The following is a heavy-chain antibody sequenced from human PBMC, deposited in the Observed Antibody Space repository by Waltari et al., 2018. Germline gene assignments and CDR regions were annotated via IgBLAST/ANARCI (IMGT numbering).Heavy chain of an antibody. CDR1: SGSFSGYH. CDR3: ARGGQRRDGFY. J-gene: IGHJ4*02. Sequence: QVQLQQWGAGLLKPSETLSLTCAVYSGSFSGYHWSWIRQSPSKGLEWIGGISHSGSNNYNPSLKSRVIISVDTSKNQFSLKLNSVTAADTAIYYCARGGQRRDGFYWGQGTLVTVSS. D-gene: IGHD5-12*01. CDR2: ISHSGSN. V-gene: IGHV4-34*01.